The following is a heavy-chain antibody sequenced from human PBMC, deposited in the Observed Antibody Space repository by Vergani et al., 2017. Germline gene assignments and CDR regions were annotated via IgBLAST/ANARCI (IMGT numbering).Heavy chain of an antibody. Sequence: QVQLVQSGAEVKKPGASVKVSCKASGYTFTSYYMHWVRQAPGQGLEWMGIINPSGGSTSYAQKFQGRVTMTRDTSTSTVYMELSSLRSEDTAVSYCARENVGTMVRGGISPYGMDVWGQGTTVTVSS. CDR1: GYTFTSYY. D-gene: IGHD3-10*01. J-gene: IGHJ6*02. CDR2: INPSGGST. V-gene: IGHV1-46*01. CDR3: ARENVGTMVRGGISPYGMDV.